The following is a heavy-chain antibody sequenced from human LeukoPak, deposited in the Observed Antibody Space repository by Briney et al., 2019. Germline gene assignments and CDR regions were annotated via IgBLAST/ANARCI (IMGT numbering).Heavy chain of an antibody. Sequence: SQTLSLTCAISGDSVSSNSVTWNWIRQSPSRGLEWLGRTYYRSKWYNDYAVSVKSRITINPDTSKNQFSLQLNSVTPEDTAVYYCARDHTIYTPAQTWTYFDYWGQGTLVTVSS. CDR3: ARDHTIYTPAQTWTYFDY. V-gene: IGHV6-1*01. CDR1: GDSVSSNSVT. CDR2: TYYRSKWYN. D-gene: IGHD2-15*01. J-gene: IGHJ4*02.